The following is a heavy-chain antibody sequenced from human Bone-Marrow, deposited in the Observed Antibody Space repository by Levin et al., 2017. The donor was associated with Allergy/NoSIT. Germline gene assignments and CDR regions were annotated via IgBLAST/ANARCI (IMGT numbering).Heavy chain of an antibody. Sequence: GGSLRLSCAASGFTFSSYWMHWVRQAPGKGLVWVSRINSDGSSTSYADSVKGRFTISRDNAKNTLYLQMNSLRAEDTAVYYCARVSQYSSGWYSSFFDYWGQGTLVTVSS. CDR3: ARVSQYSSGWYSSFFDY. CDR2: INSDGSST. CDR1: GFTFSSYW. V-gene: IGHV3-74*01. D-gene: IGHD6-19*01. J-gene: IGHJ4*02.